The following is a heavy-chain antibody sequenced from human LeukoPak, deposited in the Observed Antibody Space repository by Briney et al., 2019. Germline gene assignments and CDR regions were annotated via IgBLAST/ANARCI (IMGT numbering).Heavy chain of an antibody. V-gene: IGHV3-23*01. CDR3: AKDGGLWVSAHWGDS. Sequence: GGSLRLSCAASGITVSSSYMSWVRQAPGKGLEWVSTITTSDGNTYYADSVKGRFTVSRDNSKNTLFLQMNSLRAEDTAVYYCAKDGGLWVSAHWGDSWGRGTLVTVSS. CDR1: GITVSSSY. D-gene: IGHD7-27*01. CDR2: ITTSDGNT. J-gene: IGHJ4*02.